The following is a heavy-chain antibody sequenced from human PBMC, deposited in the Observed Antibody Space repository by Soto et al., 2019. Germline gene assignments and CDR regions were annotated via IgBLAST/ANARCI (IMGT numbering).Heavy chain of an antibody. CDR1: GFTFSSYG. J-gene: IGHJ4*02. CDR2: IWYDGSNK. D-gene: IGHD3-10*01. CDR3: ARDGLPHWSYLTANLYYFDY. Sequence: QVQLVESGGGVVQPGRSLRLSCAASGFTFSSYGMHWVRQAPGKGLEWVAVIWYDGSNKYYADSVKGRLTISRDNSKNAXYXXMNSLRAEETAVYYCARDGLPHWSYLTANLYYFDYWGQGTLVTVSS. V-gene: IGHV3-33*01.